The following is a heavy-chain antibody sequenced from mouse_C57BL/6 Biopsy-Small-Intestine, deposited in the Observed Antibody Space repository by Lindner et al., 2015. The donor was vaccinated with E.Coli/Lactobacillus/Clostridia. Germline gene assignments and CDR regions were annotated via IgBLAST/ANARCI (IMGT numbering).Heavy chain of an antibody. CDR1: GFTFSSYA. J-gene: IGHJ3*01. CDR3: TRHGGYSNPFAY. D-gene: IGHD2-5*01. V-gene: IGHV5-6-2*01. Sequence: ESGGGLVKPGGSLKLSCAASGFTFSSYAMSWVRQTPEKRLEWVAVINSNGGSTYSSDTVKDRFTISRDNAKNTLYLQMSSLRSEDTALYYCTRHGGYSNPFAYWGQGTLVTVSA. CDR2: INSNGGST.